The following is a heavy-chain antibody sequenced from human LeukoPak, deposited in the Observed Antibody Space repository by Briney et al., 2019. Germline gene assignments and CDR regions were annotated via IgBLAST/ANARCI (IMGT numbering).Heavy chain of an antibody. J-gene: IGHJ3*02. Sequence: SEXLSLTCAVSGYSISSGYYWGWIRQPPGKGLEWIGSIYHSGSTYYNPSLKRRVTISGDKSKKKLSLKMSSVTAADTAVYYCATRLGIVVVPAAIGRDDAFDIWGQGTMVTVSS. CDR3: ATRLGIVVVPAAIGRDDAFDI. CDR1: GYSISSGYY. CDR2: IYHSGST. D-gene: IGHD2-2*03. V-gene: IGHV4-38-2*01.